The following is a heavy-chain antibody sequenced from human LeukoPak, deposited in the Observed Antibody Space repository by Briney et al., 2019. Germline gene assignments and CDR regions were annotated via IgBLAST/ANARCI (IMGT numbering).Heavy chain of an antibody. J-gene: IGHJ4*02. CDR3: AVGDPYQLLEE. Sequence: GVSVTVSCKVSGYSLTEISKYWGRQAPGKGLEGMGGFYLEYGYLQTFYGQKFHGSLTIPEDTSTDTVYLELRSLTPDDPAVYYCAVGDPYQLLEEWGQGTLVTVSS. D-gene: IGHD1-26*01. V-gene: IGHV1-24*01. CDR2: FYLEYGYLQT. CDR1: GYSLTEIS.